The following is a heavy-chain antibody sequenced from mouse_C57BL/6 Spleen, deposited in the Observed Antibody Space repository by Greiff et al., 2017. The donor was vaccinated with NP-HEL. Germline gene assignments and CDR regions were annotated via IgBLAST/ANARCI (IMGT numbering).Heavy chain of an antibody. D-gene: IGHD3-2*02. J-gene: IGHJ3*01. CDR3: AREIGGETAQAPFAY. CDR1: GFTFSSYA. Sequence: EVMLVESGGGLVKPGGSLKLSCAASGFTFSSYAMSWVRQTPEKRLEWVATISDGGSYTYYPDNVKGRFTISRDNAKNNLYLQMSHLKSEDTAMYYCAREIGGETAQAPFAYWGQGTLVTVSA. V-gene: IGHV5-4*01. CDR2: ISDGGSYT.